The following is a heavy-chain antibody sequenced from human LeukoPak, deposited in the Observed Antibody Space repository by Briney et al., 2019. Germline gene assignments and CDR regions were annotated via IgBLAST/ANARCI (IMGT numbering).Heavy chain of an antibody. J-gene: IGHJ3*02. CDR1: GFSFSRHS. D-gene: IGHD3-3*01. CDR2: VTSTNKI. V-gene: IGHV3-69-1*01. CDR3: ASARPIFWEFDGFDI. Sequence: GGSLRLSCAASGFSFSRHSIIWVRQAPGKGLEWIATVTSTNKIHYADSVKGRFTISRDNAENSVYLQMNSLRDEDTAVSSCASARPIFWEFDGFDIWGRGTKVTVSS.